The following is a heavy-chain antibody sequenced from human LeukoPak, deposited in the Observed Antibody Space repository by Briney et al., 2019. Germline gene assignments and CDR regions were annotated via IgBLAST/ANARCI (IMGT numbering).Heavy chain of an antibody. CDR1: GFTFSNAW. CDR3: TTETESAGY. J-gene: IGHJ4*02. D-gene: IGHD3-10*01. V-gene: IGHV3-15*01. Sequence: TGGSLRLSCAASGFTFSNAWMNWVRQAPGRGLEWVGRIRSKTDSKTTDYAAPVKGRFTISRDDSKNTVYLQMNSLKTEDTAVYYCTTETESAGYWGQGALVTVSS. CDR2: IRSKTDSKTT.